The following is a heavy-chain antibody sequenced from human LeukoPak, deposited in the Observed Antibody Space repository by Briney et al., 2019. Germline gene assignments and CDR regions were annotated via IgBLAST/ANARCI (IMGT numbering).Heavy chain of an antibody. J-gene: IGHJ4*02. CDR3: ARQTRSVWGGYVY. V-gene: IGHV4-39*01. CDR2: IYYSGST. D-gene: IGHD3-16*01. Sequence: PSETLSLTCTVSGGSISSSSYYWGWIRQPPGKGLEWIGSIYYSGSTYYNPSLKSRVTISVDTSKNQFSLKLSSVTAADTAVYYCARQTRSVWGGYVYWGQGTLVTVSS. CDR1: GGSISSSSYY.